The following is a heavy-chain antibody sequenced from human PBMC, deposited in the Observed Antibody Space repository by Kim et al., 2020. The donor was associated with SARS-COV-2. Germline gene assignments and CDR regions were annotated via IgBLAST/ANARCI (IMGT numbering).Heavy chain of an antibody. CDR3: AREHDYVWGGYRRRGYFDL. CDR2: VNWNGYSI. CDR1: GFTFEDYA. Sequence: GGSLRLSCVASGFTFEDYAMSWVRQVPGKRLEWVSSVNWNGYSINYGDSVKGRFTTSRDNAKNSLYLQVNSLRAEDTAFYYCAREHDYVWGGYRRRGYFDLWGRGTLVTVSS. J-gene: IGHJ2*01. V-gene: IGHV3-20*04. D-gene: IGHD3-16*02.